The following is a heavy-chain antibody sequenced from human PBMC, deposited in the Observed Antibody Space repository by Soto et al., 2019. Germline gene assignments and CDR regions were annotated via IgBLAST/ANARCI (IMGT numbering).Heavy chain of an antibody. D-gene: IGHD3-3*02. CDR2: IDPSNSYT. Sequence: GESLKISCKGSGYRFTSYWISWVRQMPGKGLEWMGRIDPSNSYTHYSPSFHGHVTISADNSISAAYLQWSNLRASDTAIYYCAFLDTSLDFDFWGQGTLVTVSS. J-gene: IGHJ4*02. CDR3: AFLDTSLDFDF. V-gene: IGHV5-10-1*01. CDR1: GYRFTSYW.